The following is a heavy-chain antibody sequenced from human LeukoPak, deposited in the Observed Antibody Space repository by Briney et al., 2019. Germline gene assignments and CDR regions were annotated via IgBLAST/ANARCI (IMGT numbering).Heavy chain of an antibody. CDR2: ISAYNGNT. D-gene: IGHD3-22*01. V-gene: IGHV1-18*01. CDR1: GYTFTSYG. CDR3: ARGDSSGYWSLNWFDP. J-gene: IGHJ5*02. Sequence: ASVNVSCTASGYTFTSYGISWVRQAPGQGLEWMGWISAYNGNTNYAQKLQGRVTMTTDTSTSTAYMELRSLRSDDTAVYYCARGDSSGYWSLNWFDPWGQGTLVTVSS.